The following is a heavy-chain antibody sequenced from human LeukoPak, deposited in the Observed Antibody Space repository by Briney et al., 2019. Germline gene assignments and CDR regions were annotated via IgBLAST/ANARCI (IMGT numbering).Heavy chain of an antibody. Sequence: PSETLSLTCTVSGGSISSSSYYWGWIRQPPGKGLEWIGSIYYSGSTNYNPSLKSRVTISVDTSKNQFSLKLSSVTAADTAVYYCARMDDSSDAFDIWGQGTMVTVSS. V-gene: IGHV4-39*07. CDR3: ARMDDSSDAFDI. CDR2: IYYSGST. CDR1: GGSISSSSYY. J-gene: IGHJ3*02. D-gene: IGHD3-22*01.